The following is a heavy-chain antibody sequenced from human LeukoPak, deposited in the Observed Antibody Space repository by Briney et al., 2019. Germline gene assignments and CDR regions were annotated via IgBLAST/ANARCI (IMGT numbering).Heavy chain of an antibody. CDR2: ISSNGGST. V-gene: IGHV3-64*01. Sequence: SGGSLRLSCAASGVTLSSYAMQWVRQAPGEGLEYVSAISSNGGSTFYANSVKGRFIISRDNSKNTLYLQMGSLRAEDMAVYYCARETAGAGYTGWGGTLDYWGQGTLVTVSS. CDR3: ARETAGAGYTGWGGTLDY. D-gene: IGHD5-24*01. J-gene: IGHJ4*02. CDR1: GVTLSSYA.